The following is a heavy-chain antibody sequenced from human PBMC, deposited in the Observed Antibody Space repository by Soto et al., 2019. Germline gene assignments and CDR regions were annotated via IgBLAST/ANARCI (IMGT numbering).Heavy chain of an antibody. J-gene: IGHJ4*02. D-gene: IGHD2-8*02. V-gene: IGHV3-53*01. CDR1: GFTVSSSY. Sequence: EVQLVESGGGLIQPGGSLRLSCATSGFTVSSSYMSWVRQAPGMGLEWVSVILTGGGTHYADSVKGRFTVTRDNSQNTVYLQMSNLRGETTATYYCARDYWRLRESYYFDSWGQGTLVTVSS. CDR2: ILTGGGT. CDR3: ARDYWRLRESYYFDS.